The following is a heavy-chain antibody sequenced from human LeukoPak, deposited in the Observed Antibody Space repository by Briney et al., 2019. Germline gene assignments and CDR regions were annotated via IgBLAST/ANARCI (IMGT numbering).Heavy chain of an antibody. D-gene: IGHD6-13*01. V-gene: IGHV4-59*08. CDR2: IYNSGST. CDR3: ARHIYSSWDRAFDI. Sequence: SETLSLTCTVSGGAINSYHWSGIRQPPGKGLEWIGYIYNSGSTNYKPSLKSRLTISVDTSKNQFSLKLSSVTAADTAVYYCARHIYSSWDRAFDIWGQGTMVTVSS. CDR1: GGAINSYH. J-gene: IGHJ3*02.